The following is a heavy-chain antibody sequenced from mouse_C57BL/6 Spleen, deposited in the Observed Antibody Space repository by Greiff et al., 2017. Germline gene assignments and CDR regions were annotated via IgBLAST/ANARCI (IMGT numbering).Heavy chain of an antibody. CDR1: GFNIKDYY. J-gene: IGHJ3*01. D-gene: IGHD2-1*01. Sequence: VQLQQSGAELVKPGASVKLSCTASGFNIKDYYMHWVKQRTEQGLEWIGRIDPEDGETKYAPKFPGKATITADTSSNTAYLQLSSLTSEDTAVYYCASPYGNYPAWFAYWGQGTLVTVSA. CDR3: ASPYGNYPAWFAY. V-gene: IGHV14-2*01. CDR2: IDPEDGET.